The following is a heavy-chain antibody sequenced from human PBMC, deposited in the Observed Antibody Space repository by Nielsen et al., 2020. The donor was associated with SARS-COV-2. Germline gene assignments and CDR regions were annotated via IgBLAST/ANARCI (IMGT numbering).Heavy chain of an antibody. CDR2: ISYDGSNK. CDR1: EFTFRSYG. V-gene: IGHV3-30*18. Sequence: GGSLRLSCAASEFTFRSYGMHWVRQAPGKGLEWVAVISYDGSNKYYADSVKGRFTISRDNSKNTLYLQMNSLRAEDTAVYYCAKDESLWFGELLLSDYWGQGTLVTVSS. J-gene: IGHJ4*02. CDR3: AKDESLWFGELLLSDY. D-gene: IGHD3-10*01.